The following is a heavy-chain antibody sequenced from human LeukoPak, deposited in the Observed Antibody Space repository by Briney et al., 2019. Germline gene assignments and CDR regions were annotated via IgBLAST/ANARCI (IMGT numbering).Heavy chain of an antibody. J-gene: IGHJ4*02. CDR1: GYSFTSYW. Sequence: GESLKISCKGSGYSFTSYWISWVRQMPGKGLEWMGRIDPSDSYTIYSPSFQGHVTISADNSITTAYLQWNSLKASDTAIYYCARLYAHSDFDYWGQGTLVTVSS. CDR2: IDPSDSYT. V-gene: IGHV5-10-1*01. D-gene: IGHD2/OR15-2a*01. CDR3: ARLYAHSDFDY.